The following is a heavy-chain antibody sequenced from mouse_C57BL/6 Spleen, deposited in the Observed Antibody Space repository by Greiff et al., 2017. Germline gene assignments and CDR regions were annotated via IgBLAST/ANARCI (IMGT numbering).Heavy chain of an antibody. V-gene: IGHV1-64*01. CDR2: IHPNSGST. Sequence: QVQLQQPGAELVKPGASVKLSCKASGYTFTSYWMHWVKQRPGQGLEWIGMIHPNSGSTNYNEKFKSKATLTVDKSSSTAYMQLSSLTSEDSAVYYCARGEGGQLRLRAFDYWGQGTTLTVSS. D-gene: IGHD3-2*02. CDR3: ARGEGGQLRLRAFDY. J-gene: IGHJ2*01. CDR1: GYTFTSYW.